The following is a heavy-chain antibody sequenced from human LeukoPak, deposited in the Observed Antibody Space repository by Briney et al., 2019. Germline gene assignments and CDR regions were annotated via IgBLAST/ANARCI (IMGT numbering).Heavy chain of an antibody. D-gene: IGHD5/OR15-5a*01. J-gene: IGHJ4*02. CDR2: ISSTSSYR. Sequence: PGGSLRLSCAASGSTFSTYSMSWVRQSPGKGLEWVSYISSTSSYRYNADSVKGRFAISRDNAKNSLYLQMNSLRAEDTAVYYCARDLHFDCWGQGALVAVSS. CDR3: ARDLHFDC. V-gene: IGHV3-21*01. CDR1: GSTFSTYS.